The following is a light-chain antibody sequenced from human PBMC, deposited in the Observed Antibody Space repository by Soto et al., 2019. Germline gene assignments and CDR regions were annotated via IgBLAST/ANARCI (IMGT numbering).Light chain of an antibody. V-gene: IGKV1-5*01. CDR3: QQYNNYPFT. CDR2: DAS. Sequence: GDRVTITCRASQSISSWLAWYQQKPGKAPKLLIYDASSLESGVPSRFSGSGSGTEFTLTISSLQPDDFATYYCQQYNNYPFTFGPGTTVHIK. CDR1: QSISSW. J-gene: IGKJ3*01.